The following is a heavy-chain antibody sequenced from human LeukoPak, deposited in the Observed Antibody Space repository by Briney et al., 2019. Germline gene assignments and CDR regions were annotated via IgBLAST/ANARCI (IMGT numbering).Heavy chain of an antibody. CDR3: ARDFLRDHFFQPLYRFDP. CDR1: GDSVSSNSAA. Sequence: SQTLSLTCAISGDSVSSNSAAWNWIRQSPSRGLEWLGRTYYRSKWYSDYATSVKSRIAINADTSKNQVSLQLTSVTPEDTAVYYCARDFLRDHFFQPLYRFDPWGQGTLVTVSS. J-gene: IGHJ5*02. CDR2: TYYRSKWYS. V-gene: IGHV6-1*01. D-gene: IGHD1-14*01.